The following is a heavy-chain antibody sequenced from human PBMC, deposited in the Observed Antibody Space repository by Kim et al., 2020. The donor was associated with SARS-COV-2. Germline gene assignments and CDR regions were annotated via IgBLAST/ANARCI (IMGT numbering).Heavy chain of an antibody. CDR1: GGSISSYY. J-gene: IGHJ6*02. V-gene: IGHV4-4*07. CDR3: AREGQQWLVNYYYYGMDV. CDR2: IYTSGST. Sequence: SETLSLTCTVSGGSISSYYWSWIRQPAGKGLEWIGRIYTSGSTNYNPSLKSRVTMSVDTSKNQFSLKLSSVTAADTAVYYCAREGQQWLVNYYYYGMDVWGQGTTVTVSS. D-gene: IGHD6-19*01.